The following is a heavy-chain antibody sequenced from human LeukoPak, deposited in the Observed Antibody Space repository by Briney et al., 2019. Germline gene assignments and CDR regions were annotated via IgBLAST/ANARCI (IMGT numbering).Heavy chain of an antibody. CDR3: ARVSQYRNYGMDV. V-gene: IGHV5-51*01. CDR2: IYPGDSDT. Sequence: GESLKISGKGFGYSFTSYWIAWVRQMPGKGLEWMGIIYPGDSDTRYSPSFQGQVTFSADKSISTAYLQWSSLKASDTAMYYCARVSQYRNYGMDVWGQGTTVTVSS. CDR1: GYSFTSYW. J-gene: IGHJ6*02. D-gene: IGHD2-2*01.